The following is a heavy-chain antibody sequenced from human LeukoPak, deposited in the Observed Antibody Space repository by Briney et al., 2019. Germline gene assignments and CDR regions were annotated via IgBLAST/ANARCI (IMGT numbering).Heavy chain of an antibody. V-gene: IGHV3-11*06. Sequence: GGSLRLSCAASGFTFSDYYMSWIRQAPGKGLEWVSYISSSSSYTNYADSVKGRFTISRDNAKNSLYLQMNSLRAEDTAVYYCAKLSYYASTPRLEPDFDYWGQGTLVTVSS. CDR1: GFTFSDYY. CDR3: AKLSYYASTPRLEPDFDY. D-gene: IGHD3-10*01. CDR2: ISSSSSYT. J-gene: IGHJ4*02.